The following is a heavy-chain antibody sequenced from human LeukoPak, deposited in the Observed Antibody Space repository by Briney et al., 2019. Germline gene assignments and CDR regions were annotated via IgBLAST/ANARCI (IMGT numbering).Heavy chain of an antibody. V-gene: IGHV1-69*04. CDR1: GYTFTSYG. Sequence: SVKVSCKASGYTFTSYGISWVRQAPGQGLEWMGRIIPILGIANYAQKFQGRVTITADKSTSTAYMELSSLRSEDTAVYYCARDRAYSSSWYRFDPWGQGTLVTVSS. J-gene: IGHJ5*02. D-gene: IGHD6-13*01. CDR3: ARDRAYSSSWYRFDP. CDR2: IIPILGIA.